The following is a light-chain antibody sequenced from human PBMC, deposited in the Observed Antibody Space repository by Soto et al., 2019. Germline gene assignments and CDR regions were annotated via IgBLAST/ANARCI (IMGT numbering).Light chain of an antibody. Sequence: ENVLTQSPATLSLSPGERATLSCRASQSISTYVAWYQQTPGQAPRLLIYDTSKRATGIPDRFSGSGSGSDFTLTIHSLEPEDCAVYFCQQRTNWPYGWTFGQGTKVEIK. CDR3: QQRTNWPYGWT. CDR2: DTS. J-gene: IGKJ1*01. V-gene: IGKV3-11*01. CDR1: QSISTY.